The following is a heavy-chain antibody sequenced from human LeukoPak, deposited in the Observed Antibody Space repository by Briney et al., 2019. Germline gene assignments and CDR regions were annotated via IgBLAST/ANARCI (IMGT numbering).Heavy chain of an antibody. D-gene: IGHD2-15*01. V-gene: IGHV3-21*04. Sequence: KSGGSLRLSCAASGFIFSNYGMSWVRQAPGKGLEWVSSISFSSTHIYYADSIQGRFTISRDNAENSLYLQMNSLRAEDTAVYYCARDRLYCSGGSCYGYYYYYYGMDVWGQGTTVTVSS. CDR2: ISFSSTHI. CDR3: ARDRLYCSGGSCYGYYYYYYGMDV. J-gene: IGHJ6*02. CDR1: GFIFSNYG.